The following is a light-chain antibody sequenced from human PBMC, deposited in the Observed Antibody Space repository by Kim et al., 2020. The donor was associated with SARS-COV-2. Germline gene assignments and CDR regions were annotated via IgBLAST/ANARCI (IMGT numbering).Light chain of an antibody. J-gene: IGLJ3*02. CDR1: GLGGKH. CDR2: QDN. Sequence: SVSPGQTARIPGSANGLGGKHASWYQQKPGQSPVVVIYQDNKRPSGIPERFSGSNSGNTATLTISGTQAMDEADYYCQAWDSSTWVFGGGTKLTVL. V-gene: IGLV3-1*01. CDR3: QAWDSSTWV.